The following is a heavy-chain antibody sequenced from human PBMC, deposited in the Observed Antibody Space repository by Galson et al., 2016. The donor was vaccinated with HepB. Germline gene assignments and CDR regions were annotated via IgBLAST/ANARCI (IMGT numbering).Heavy chain of an antibody. J-gene: IGHJ4*02. CDR3: AIVQAGYRSNWYPSFDY. V-gene: IGHV1-8*01. CDR2: MNPNSGNT. CDR1: GYTFTSHD. D-gene: IGHD6-13*01. Sequence: SVKVSCKASGYTFTSHDINWVRQATGQGLGWMGWMNPNSGNTGYAQKFQGRVTMTRSTSISTAYMELSSLRSEDTAVYYCAIVQAGYRSNWYPSFDYWGQGTLVTVSS.